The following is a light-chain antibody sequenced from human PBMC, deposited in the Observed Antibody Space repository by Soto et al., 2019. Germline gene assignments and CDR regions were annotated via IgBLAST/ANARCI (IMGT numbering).Light chain of an antibody. J-gene: IGLJ3*02. Sequence: QPVLTQSPSASASLGASVKLTCTLSSGHSSYAIAWHQQQPEKGPRYLMKLNSDGSHSKGDGIPDRFSGSSSGGERYLTISSLQSEDEADYYCQTWGTGIPWVFGGGTKLTVL. V-gene: IGLV4-69*01. CDR2: LNSDGSH. CDR1: SGHSSYA. CDR3: QTWGTGIPWV.